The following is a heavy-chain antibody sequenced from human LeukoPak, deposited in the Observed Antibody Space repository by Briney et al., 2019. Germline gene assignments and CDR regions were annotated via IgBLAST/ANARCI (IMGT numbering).Heavy chain of an antibody. V-gene: IGHV4-38-2*01. CDR2: IYHSGSI. CDR1: GYSISSGYY. CDR3: ARLIVGTTYGDY. D-gene: IGHD1-26*01. J-gene: IGHJ4*02. Sequence: SETLSLTCAVSGYSISSGYYWGWIRLPPGKRLEWIGNIYHSGSIYYNPSLKSRVTISVNTSKNQFSLKLSSVTAADTAVYYCARLIVGTTYGDYWGQGTLVTVSS.